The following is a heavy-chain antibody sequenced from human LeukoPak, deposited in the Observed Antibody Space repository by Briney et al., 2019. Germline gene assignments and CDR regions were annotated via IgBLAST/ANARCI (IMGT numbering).Heavy chain of an antibody. CDR1: GYSFTSYW. CDR3: ARHGHYYDSSGYYTIDY. V-gene: IGHV5-51*01. Sequence: GESLKISCKGSGYSFTSYWIGWVSQMPGKGLEWMGIIYPGGSDTRYSPSFQGQVTISADKSISTAYLQWSSLKASDTAMYYCARHGHYYDSSGYYTIDYWGQGTLVTVSS. J-gene: IGHJ4*02. CDR2: IYPGGSDT. D-gene: IGHD3-22*01.